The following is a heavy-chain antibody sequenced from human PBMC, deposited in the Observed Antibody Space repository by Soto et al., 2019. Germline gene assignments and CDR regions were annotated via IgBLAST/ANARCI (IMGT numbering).Heavy chain of an antibody. D-gene: IGHD3-9*01. J-gene: IGHJ6*03. CDR3: ATYYDILTGYYNTPAPYMDV. CDR1: GFTFSSYA. Sequence: GGSLRLSCAASGFTFSSYAMSWVRQAPGKGLEWVSAISGSGGSTYYADSVKGRFTISRDNSKNTLYLQMNSLRAEDTAVYYCATYYDILTGYYNTPAPYMDVWGKGTTVTV. V-gene: IGHV3-23*01. CDR2: ISGSGGST.